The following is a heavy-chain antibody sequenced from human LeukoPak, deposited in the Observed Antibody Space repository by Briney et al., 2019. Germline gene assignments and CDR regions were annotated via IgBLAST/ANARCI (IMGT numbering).Heavy chain of an antibody. Sequence: SETLSLTCTVSGDSVSSGSFYWNWIRQPPGKGPEWIGCIYNSGSANFNPSLKSRITISVDTSKNQFSLKLSSVTAADTAVYYCAAPGGATVPYYYYGMDVWGQGTTVTVSS. D-gene: IGHD1-26*01. CDR1: GDSVSSGSFY. J-gene: IGHJ6*02. V-gene: IGHV4-61*01. CDR3: AAPGGATVPYYYYGMDV. CDR2: IYNSGSA.